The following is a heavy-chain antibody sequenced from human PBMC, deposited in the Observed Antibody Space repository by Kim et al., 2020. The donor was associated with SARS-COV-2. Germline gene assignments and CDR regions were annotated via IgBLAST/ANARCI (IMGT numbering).Heavy chain of an antibody. V-gene: IGHV4-34*01. D-gene: IGHD2-2*02. CDR1: GGSFSGYY. Sequence: SETLSLTCAVYGGSFSGYYWSWIRQPPGKGLEWIGEINHSGSTNYNTSLKSRVTISVDTSKNQFSLKLSSVTAADTAVYYCARGRVRSCSSTSCYRRSLDFQHWGQGTLVTVSS. J-gene: IGHJ1*01. CDR3: ARGRVRSCSSTSCYRRSLDFQH. CDR2: INHSGST.